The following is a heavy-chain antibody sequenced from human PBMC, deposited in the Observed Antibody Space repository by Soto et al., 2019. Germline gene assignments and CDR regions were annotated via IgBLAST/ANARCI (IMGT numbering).Heavy chain of an antibody. CDR3: AQGASELTPAANPSHFAS. CDR2: ISPYSGYT. J-gene: IGHJ4*02. D-gene: IGHD2-2*01. Sequence: ASVKVSCKGFGYSFMKYGINWVRQAPGQGLEWVGWISPYSGYTHSAQKFHGRLTLTTAKAGTTPYMELRILSSADRAFYYCAQGASELTPAANPSHFASWGRGTLVPVSS. V-gene: IGHV1-18*01. CDR1: GYSFMKYG.